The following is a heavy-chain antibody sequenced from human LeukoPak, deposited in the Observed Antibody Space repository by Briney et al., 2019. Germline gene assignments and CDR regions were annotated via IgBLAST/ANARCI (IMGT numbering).Heavy chain of an antibody. V-gene: IGHV1-46*01. Sequence: ASVKVSCKASGYTFTSYYMHWVRQAPGQGLEWMGIINPSGGSTSYAQKFQGRVTMTRDTSISTAYMELSRLRSDDTAVYYCAKLVGATISDYWGQGTLVTVSS. CDR3: AKLVGATISDY. J-gene: IGHJ4*02. CDR1: GYTFTSYY. D-gene: IGHD1-26*01. CDR2: INPSGGST.